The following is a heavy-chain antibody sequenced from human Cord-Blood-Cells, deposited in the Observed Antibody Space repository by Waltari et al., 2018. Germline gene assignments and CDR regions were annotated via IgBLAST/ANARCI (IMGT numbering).Heavy chain of an antibody. D-gene: IGHD6-13*01. CDR3: ARGLAIAAAGNRGLGY. Sequence: QVQLQQWGAGLLKPSETLSLTGAVYGGPFSGYYWSWIRHPTGKGLAWIGEINHSGTTNYNPALKSRVTIAVDTSKNQFPLKLRSVTAADTAVYYCARGLAIAAAGNRGLGYWGQGTLVTVSS. CDR1: GGPFSGYY. CDR2: INHSGTT. J-gene: IGHJ4*02. V-gene: IGHV4-34*01.